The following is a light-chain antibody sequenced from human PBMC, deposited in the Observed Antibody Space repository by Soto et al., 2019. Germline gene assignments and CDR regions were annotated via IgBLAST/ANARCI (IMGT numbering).Light chain of an antibody. V-gene: IGKV1-39*01. CDR3: QQSYSSPPN. CDR1: QSISGY. J-gene: IGKJ3*01. CDR2: AAF. Sequence: DIQMTQSPSSLSASVGDRVTITCRTSQSISGYLNWYQQKPGKAPKLLIYAAFTLESGVPSRFSGSGSGTDFTLNITSLQPEDFATYYCQQSYSSPPNFGPGTKVDIK.